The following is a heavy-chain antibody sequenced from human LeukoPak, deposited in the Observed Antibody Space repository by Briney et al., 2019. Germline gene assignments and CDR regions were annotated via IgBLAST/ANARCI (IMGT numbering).Heavy chain of an antibody. V-gene: IGHV3-30*04. CDR3: AREMSSGWYNYYYGMDV. Sequence: GGSLRLSCAASGFTFSSYAMHWVRQAPGKGLEWVAVISDDGSNKYYADSVKGRFTISRDNSKNTLYLQMNSLRAEDTAVYYCAREMSSGWYNYYYGMDVWGQGTTVTVS. J-gene: IGHJ6*02. CDR2: ISDDGSNK. CDR1: GFTFSSYA. D-gene: IGHD6-19*01.